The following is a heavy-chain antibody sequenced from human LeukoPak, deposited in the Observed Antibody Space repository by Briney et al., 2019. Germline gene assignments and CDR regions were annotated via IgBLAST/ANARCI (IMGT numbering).Heavy chain of an antibody. CDR1: GYKFTNYW. J-gene: IGHJ4*02. CDR2: VYPGDSDA. Sequence: GESLKISCKGSGYKFTNYWIGWVRQMPGKGLEWMGSVYPGDSDARNSPSFQGQVTVSADRSISTAYLQWSSLKASDTAMYYCARQFYYDRSGFFEGAYWGQGSLVTVSS. D-gene: IGHD3-22*01. V-gene: IGHV5-51*01. CDR3: ARQFYYDRSGFFEGAY.